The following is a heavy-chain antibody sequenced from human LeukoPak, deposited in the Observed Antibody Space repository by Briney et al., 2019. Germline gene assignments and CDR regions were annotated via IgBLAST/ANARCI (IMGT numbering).Heavy chain of an antibody. D-gene: IGHD3-10*01. CDR1: GGSISRGGYY. J-gene: IGHJ3*02. CDR2: IYYSRST. V-gene: IGHV4-31*03. Sequence: SQTLSLTCTVSGGSISRGGYYWSWIRQHPGKGLEWIGYIYYSRSTYYNPSLKSRVTISVDTSKNQFSLKLNSVTVADTAVYYCARDDTMVRGVSFAPNAPNDAFDIWGQGTMVTVSS. CDR3: ARDDTMVRGVSFAPNAPNDAFDI.